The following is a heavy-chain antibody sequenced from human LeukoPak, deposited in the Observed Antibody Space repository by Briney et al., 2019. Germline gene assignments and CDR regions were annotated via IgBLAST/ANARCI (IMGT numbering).Heavy chain of an antibody. CDR3: AREGDSSFGYFDY. J-gene: IGHJ4*02. CDR2: INTNTGNP. CDR1: GYTFTSYA. Sequence: ASVKVSCKASGYTFTSYAMNWVRQAPGQGLEWMGRINTNTGNPTYAQGFTGRFVFSLDTSVSTAYLQISSLKADDNAVYYCAREGDSSFGYFDYWGQGTLVTVSS. V-gene: IGHV7-4-1*02. D-gene: IGHD6-13*01.